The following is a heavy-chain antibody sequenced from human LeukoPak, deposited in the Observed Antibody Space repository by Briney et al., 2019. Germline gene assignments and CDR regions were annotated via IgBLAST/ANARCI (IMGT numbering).Heavy chain of an antibody. CDR2: IIPIFGTA. CDR1: GGTFSSYA. CDR3: ASQGGGDSFDTEYYFDY. V-gene: IGHV1-69*13. D-gene: IGHD2-21*02. Sequence: ASVKVSCKASGGTFSSYAISWVRQAPGQGLEWMGGIIPIFGTANYAQKFQGRVTITADESTSTAYMELSSLRSEDTPVYYCASQGGGDSFDTEYYFDYWGQGTLVTVPS. J-gene: IGHJ4*02.